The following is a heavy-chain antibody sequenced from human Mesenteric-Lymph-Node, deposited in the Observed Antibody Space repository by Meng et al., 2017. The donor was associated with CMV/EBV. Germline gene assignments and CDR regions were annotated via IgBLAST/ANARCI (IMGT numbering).Heavy chain of an antibody. Sequence: GSLRLSCTVSGGSISSSSYYWGWIRQPPGKGLEWIGSIYYSGSTYYNPSLKSRVTISVDTSKNQFSLKLSSVTAADTAVYYCARNTPGIAAAVNYFDYWGQETLVTVSS. CDR3: ARNTPGIAAAVNYFDY. J-gene: IGHJ4*02. V-gene: IGHV4-39*07. CDR2: IYYSGST. D-gene: IGHD6-13*01. CDR1: GGSISSSSYY.